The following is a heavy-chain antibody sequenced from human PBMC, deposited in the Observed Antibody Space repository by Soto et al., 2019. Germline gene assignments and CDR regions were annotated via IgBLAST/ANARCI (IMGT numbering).Heavy chain of an antibody. CDR3: ARVPGYCSSTCCYARANSYYYMDV. Sequence: GGSLRLSCAASGFTVSSNYMTRVRQAPGKGLEWVSIIYSGDTTYSADSVKGRFTISRDNSKNTLYLQMNSLRAEDTAVYYCARVPGYCSSTCCYARANSYYYMDVWGQGTTVTVSS. J-gene: IGHJ6*03. CDR1: GFTVSSNY. D-gene: IGHD2-2*01. CDR2: IYSGDTT. V-gene: IGHV3-66*01.